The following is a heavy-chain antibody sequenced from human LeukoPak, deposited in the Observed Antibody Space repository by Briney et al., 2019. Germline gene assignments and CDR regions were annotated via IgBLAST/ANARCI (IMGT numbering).Heavy chain of an antibody. CDR2: MNPNSGNT. CDR1: GYTFTSYD. V-gene: IGHV1-8*03. J-gene: IGHJ6*03. CDR3: ARGRGGSGSYYFPRYYYYYMDV. D-gene: IGHD3-10*01. Sequence: ASVKVSCKASGYTFTSYDINWVRQATGQGLEWMGWMNPNSGNTGYAQKFQGRVTITRNTSISTAYMELSSLRSEDTAVYYCARGRGGSGSYYFPRYYYYYMDVWGKGTTVTVSS.